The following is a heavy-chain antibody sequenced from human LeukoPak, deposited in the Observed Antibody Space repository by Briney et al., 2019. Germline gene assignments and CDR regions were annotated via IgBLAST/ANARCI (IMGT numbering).Heavy chain of an antibody. CDR2: IYYSGST. V-gene: IGHV4-39*07. CDR1: GGSISSSSYY. J-gene: IGHJ4*02. D-gene: IGHD5-18*01. CDR3: ARDPADTALDY. Sequence: SETLSLTCTVSGGSISSSSYYWGWIRQPPGKGLEWIGSIYYSGSTYYNPSLKSRVTISADTSKNQFSLKLSSVTAADTAVYYCARDPADTALDYWGQGTLVTVSS.